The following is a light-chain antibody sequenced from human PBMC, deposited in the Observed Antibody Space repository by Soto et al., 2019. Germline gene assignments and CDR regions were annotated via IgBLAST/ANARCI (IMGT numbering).Light chain of an antibody. J-gene: IGKJ2*01. V-gene: IGKV1-9*01. CDR3: QQLKSYPYT. CDR2: GAS. Sequence: IPLTQSPSSLSASVGDRVTITCRASQGFTTYLAWYQQKPGKAPKLLIYGASTLQSGVPSRFSGGGSGTDFTLTISSLQPEDFATYYCQQLKSYPYTFGQGTKLEIK. CDR1: QGFTTY.